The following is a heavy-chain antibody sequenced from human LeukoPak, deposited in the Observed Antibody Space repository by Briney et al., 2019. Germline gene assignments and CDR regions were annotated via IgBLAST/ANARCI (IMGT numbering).Heavy chain of an antibody. CDR1: GVSFSGYY. CDR3: ARGRGYSYGRGDDY. J-gene: IGHJ4*02. V-gene: IGHV4-34*01. D-gene: IGHD5-18*01. Sequence: PSETLPLTCAVYGVSFSGYYWSWIRQPPGKGLEWIGEINHSGSTNYNPSLKSRVTISVDTSKNQFSLKLSSVTAADTAVYYCARGRGYSYGRGDDYWGQGTLVTVSS. CDR2: INHSGST.